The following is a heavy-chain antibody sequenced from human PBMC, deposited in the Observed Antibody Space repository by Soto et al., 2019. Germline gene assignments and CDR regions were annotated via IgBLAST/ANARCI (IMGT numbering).Heavy chain of an antibody. J-gene: IGHJ4*02. CDR1: GGSISSSSDY. V-gene: IGHV4-39*01. Sequence: QLQLQESGPGLVKPSETLSLTCTVSGGSISSSSDYWGWIRQPPGKGLEWIGSIYYSGSTYYNPSLKSRVTISVDTSKNQFSLKLSSVTAADTAVYYCARHGVYGDYGGIDYWGQGTLVTVSS. D-gene: IGHD4-17*01. CDR2: IYYSGST. CDR3: ARHGVYGDYGGIDY.